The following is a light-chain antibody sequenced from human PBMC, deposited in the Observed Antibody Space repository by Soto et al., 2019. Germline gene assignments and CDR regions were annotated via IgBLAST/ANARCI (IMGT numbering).Light chain of an antibody. Sequence: IVMPQSREDLSVSRGESATLSCRTSQSFSSYLAWYQQKPGQAPRLLIYDASNRATGIPARFSGSGSGTDFTLTISCRDPEDFALSYCQEPSYSPGTFARGTKVDIK. CDR3: QEPSYSPGT. J-gene: IGKJ1*01. CDR1: QSFSSY. V-gene: IGKV3-11*01. CDR2: DAS.